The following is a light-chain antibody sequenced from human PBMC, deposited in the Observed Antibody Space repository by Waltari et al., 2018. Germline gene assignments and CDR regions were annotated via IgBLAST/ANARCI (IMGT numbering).Light chain of an antibody. Sequence: QSVLTQPPSVSAAPGQRVTISCSGGSSNIGNNYVSWYRQFPGTAPKLLIYENTERPSGIPGRCSGSKSGTSATLDITGLQAGDEADDYCGTWDSSLSGAVFGGGTHLTVL. V-gene: IGLV1-51*02. CDR2: ENT. CDR1: SSNIGNNY. J-gene: IGLJ7*01. CDR3: GTWDSSLSGAV.